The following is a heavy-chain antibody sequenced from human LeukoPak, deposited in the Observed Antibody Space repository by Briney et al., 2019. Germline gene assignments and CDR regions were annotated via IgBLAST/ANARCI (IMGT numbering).Heavy chain of an antibody. CDR2: ISSNGGSI. D-gene: IGHD6-19*01. V-gene: IGHV3-64*01. Sequence: GGSLRLSCAASGFTFSSYAMHWVRQAPGKGLEYVSAISSNGGSIYYANSVKGRFTISRDNSKNTLYLQMGSLRAEDMAVYYCARVAGTGTADFDYWGQGTLVTVSS. CDR3: ARVAGTGTADFDY. J-gene: IGHJ4*02. CDR1: GFTFSSYA.